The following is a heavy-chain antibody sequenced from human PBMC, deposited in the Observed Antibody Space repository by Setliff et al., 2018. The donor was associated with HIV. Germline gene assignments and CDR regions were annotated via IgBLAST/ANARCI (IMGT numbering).Heavy chain of an antibody. V-gene: IGHV1-3*01. D-gene: IGHD6-19*01. CDR1: GYTFSTNA. CDR3: AGGSCSGCYLSDY. Sequence: ASVKVSCKAFGYTFSTNAIHWVRQAPGQRLEWMGYINAGDDNTRYSEKFQGRVTTTRDTSANTAYMELSSLRSEDTAVYYCAGGSCSGCYLSDYWGLGTLVTVSS. J-gene: IGHJ4*02. CDR2: INAGDDNT.